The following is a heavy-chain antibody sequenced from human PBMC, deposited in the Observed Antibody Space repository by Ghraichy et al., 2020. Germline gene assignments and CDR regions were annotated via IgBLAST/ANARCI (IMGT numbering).Heavy chain of an antibody. CDR3: AKAGAGATMAPFDY. D-gene: IGHD6-19*01. CDR2: ISSTGGST. V-gene: IGHV3-23*01. J-gene: IGHJ4*02. Sequence: GESLNISCAASGLTFSNYAMSWVRQAPGKGLEWVSAISSTGGSTYYADSVKGRFTISRDNSKNTLYLQLNSLRAEDTAVYYCAKAGAGATMAPFDYWGQGTLVTVSS. CDR1: GLTFSNYA.